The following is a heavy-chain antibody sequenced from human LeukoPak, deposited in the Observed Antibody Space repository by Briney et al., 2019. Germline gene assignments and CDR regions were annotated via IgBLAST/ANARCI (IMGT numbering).Heavy chain of an antibody. CDR1: GFTFSTYW. J-gene: IGHJ4*02. CDR2: INQHGSEK. Sequence: PGGSLRLSCSASGFTFSTYWMSWVRQAPGKGLEWEANINQHGSEKYYVDSVKGRFTISRDDAKNSLYLQMNSLRAEDTAVYYCARYPVLRYFDWSDYGGQGTLVTVSS. CDR3: ARYPVLRYFDWSDY. V-gene: IGHV3-7*01. D-gene: IGHD3-9*01.